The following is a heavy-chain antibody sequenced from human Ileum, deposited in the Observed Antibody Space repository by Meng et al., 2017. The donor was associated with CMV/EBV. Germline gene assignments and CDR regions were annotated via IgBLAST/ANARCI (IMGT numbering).Heavy chain of an antibody. V-gene: IGHV3-23*01. CDR2: VSHNGGST. CDR1: GFTFSSHA. CDR3: AKEGSHLGFDS. D-gene: IGHD3-10*01. Sequence: SCAASGFTFSSHAMTWVRQGPGKGLEWVSTVSHNGGSTYYADSVRGRFTISRDNSKNMLYVQMDSLRVEDTALYYCAKEGSHLGFDSWGQGTLVTVSS. J-gene: IGHJ4*02.